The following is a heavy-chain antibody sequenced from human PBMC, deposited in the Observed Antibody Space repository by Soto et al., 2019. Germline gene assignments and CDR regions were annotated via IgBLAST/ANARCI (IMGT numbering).Heavy chain of an antibody. Sequence: SETLSLTCTVSGGSISSGDYYWSWIRQPPGKGLEWIGYIYYSGRTYYNPSLKIRVTISVDTSKNQFSLKLSSVTAADTAVYYCARGARSDDSSGYYFGRGAFDIWGQGTMVTVSS. D-gene: IGHD3-22*01. V-gene: IGHV4-30-4*01. CDR1: GGSISSGDYY. CDR2: IYYSGRT. J-gene: IGHJ3*02. CDR3: ARGARSDDSSGYYFGRGAFDI.